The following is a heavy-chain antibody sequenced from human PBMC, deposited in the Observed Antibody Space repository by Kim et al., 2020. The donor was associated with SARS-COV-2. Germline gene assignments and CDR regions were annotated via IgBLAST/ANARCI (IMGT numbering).Heavy chain of an antibody. V-gene: IGHV1-18*01. Sequence: ASVKVSCKASGYTFTSYGISWVLQAPGQGLEWMVWISAYNGNTNYAQKLQGRVTMTTDTSTSTAYMELRSLRSDDTAVYYCARGGGIHLWVLPTDYWGQGTLVTVSS. J-gene: IGHJ4*02. CDR1: GYTFTSYG. D-gene: IGHD5-18*01. CDR3: ARGGGIHLWVLPTDY. CDR2: ISAYNGNT.